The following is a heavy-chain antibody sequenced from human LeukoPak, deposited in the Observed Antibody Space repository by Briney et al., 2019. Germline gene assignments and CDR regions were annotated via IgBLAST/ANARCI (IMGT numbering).Heavy chain of an antibody. J-gene: IGHJ4*02. CDR3: ARLGYCSSTSCYYFDY. CDR1: GGSISSSNYY. V-gene: IGHV4-39*07. Sequence: SETLSLTCTVSGGSISSSNYYWGWIRQPPGKGLEWIGSIYHSGSTYYNPSLKSRVTISVDTSKNQFSLKLSSVTAADTAVYYCARLGYCSSTSCYYFDYWGQGTLVTVSS. D-gene: IGHD2-2*01. CDR2: IYHSGST.